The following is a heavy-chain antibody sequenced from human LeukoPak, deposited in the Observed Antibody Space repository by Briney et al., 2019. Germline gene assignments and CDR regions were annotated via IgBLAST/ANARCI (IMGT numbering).Heavy chain of an antibody. J-gene: IGHJ1*01. V-gene: IGHV1-2*02. CDR1: GYTFTGYY. CDR3: ARGGGGSLEYFHH. CDR2: LNPNSGGT. Sequence: ASVKVSCKASGYTFTGYYMHWVRQAPGQGLEWMGWLNPNSGGTNYAQNFQGRVTMTGDTSINTASMELSRLRSDDTAVYYRARGGGGSLEYFHHWGQGTLVTVSS. D-gene: IGHD2-15*01.